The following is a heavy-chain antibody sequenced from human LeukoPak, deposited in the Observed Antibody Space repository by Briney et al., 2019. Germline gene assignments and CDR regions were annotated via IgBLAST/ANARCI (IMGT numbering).Heavy chain of an antibody. J-gene: IGHJ6*03. Sequence: GGSLRLSCAASGFIFSNYGIHWVRQAPGKGLEWVAVISYDGSNKYADSMKGRFTISRDNSKYTLYLQMNSLRAEDTAVYYCAKSSGGGDYPYYYMDVWGKGTTVTISS. D-gene: IGHD3-10*01. CDR1: GFIFSNYG. CDR2: ISYDGSNK. CDR3: AKSSGGGDYPYYYMDV. V-gene: IGHV3-30*18.